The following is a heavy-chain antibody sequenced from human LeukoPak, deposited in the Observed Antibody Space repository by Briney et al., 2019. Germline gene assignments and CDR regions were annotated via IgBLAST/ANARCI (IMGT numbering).Heavy chain of an antibody. CDR1: GFTFSSYG. D-gene: IGHD6-13*01. V-gene: IGHV3-48*02. J-gene: IGHJ4*02. Sequence: PGGSLRLSCAASGFTFSSYGMNWVRQAPGKGLEWLSCISSSTGAMNYADSVKGRFTISRDKAKKSVFLQMNSLRDEDTAVYYCARGEASAVLDYWGQGTRVTVSS. CDR3: ARGEASAVLDY. CDR2: ISSSTGAM.